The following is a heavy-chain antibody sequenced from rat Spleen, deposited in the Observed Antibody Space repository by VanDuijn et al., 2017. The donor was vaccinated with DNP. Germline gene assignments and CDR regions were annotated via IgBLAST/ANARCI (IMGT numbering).Heavy chain of an antibody. J-gene: IGHJ3*01. Sequence: EVQLVESGGGLVQPKGSLKLSCAASGYDFNIYAMSWVRQVPGKGLEWVAAITSSGGTTYYGDSVKGRFTISRDNAKSALYLQMNSLRSEDMATYYCAKPASYGGYWFAYWGQGTLVTVSS. CDR3: AKPASYGGYWFAY. CDR1: GYDFNIYA. D-gene: IGHD1-11*01. CDR2: ITSSGGTT. V-gene: IGHV5-31*01.